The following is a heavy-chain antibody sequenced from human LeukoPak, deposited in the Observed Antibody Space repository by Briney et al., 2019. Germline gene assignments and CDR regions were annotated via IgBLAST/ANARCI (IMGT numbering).Heavy chain of an antibody. CDR3: AKAPSEVGGYYPEYFRH. CDR1: GFTFSRYW. Sequence: GGSLRLSCEASGFTFSRYWMHWVRQAPGKGLVWVSRIKSDGETTYADSVKGRFTIPRDNAKNTVSLQMDSLRAEDTGVYYCAKAPSEVGGYYPEYFRHWGQGTLVTVSS. J-gene: IGHJ1*01. CDR2: IKSDGET. D-gene: IGHD3-22*01. V-gene: IGHV3-74*01.